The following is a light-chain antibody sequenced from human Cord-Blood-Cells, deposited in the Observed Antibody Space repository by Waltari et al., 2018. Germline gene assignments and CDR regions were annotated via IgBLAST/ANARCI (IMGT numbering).Light chain of an antibody. CDR1: QSFSSN. Sequence: EIVMTQSPDTLSVSPGERATLSCRASQSFSSNLAWYQQKPGQAPRLLIYGASTRATGIPARFSGSGSGTEFTLTISSLQSEDFAVYYCQQYNNWPPLTFGGGTKVEIK. CDR3: QQYNNWPPLT. V-gene: IGKV3-15*01. CDR2: GAS. J-gene: IGKJ4*01.